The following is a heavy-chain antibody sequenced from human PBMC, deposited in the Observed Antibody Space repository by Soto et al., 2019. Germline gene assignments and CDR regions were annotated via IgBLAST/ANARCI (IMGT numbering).Heavy chain of an antibody. Sequence: SETXSLTCSVSGGSITTNGHYWTWIRQHPGQGLEWIAYIYYTGNSYLNPSLKSRLSISVDTSKNQFSLELRSVTAADTAVYYCAREQWGFDSWGQGTLVTVS. CDR3: AREQWGFDS. D-gene: IGHD6-19*01. J-gene: IGHJ4*02. CDR1: GGSITTNGHY. V-gene: IGHV4-31*03. CDR2: IYYTGNS.